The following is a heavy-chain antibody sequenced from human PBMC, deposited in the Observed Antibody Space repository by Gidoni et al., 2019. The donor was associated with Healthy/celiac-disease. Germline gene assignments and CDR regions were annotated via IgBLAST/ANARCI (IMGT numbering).Heavy chain of an antibody. CDR1: GFTFSSYG. CDR3: ARDPRRDWYFDL. CDR2: IWYDGSNK. V-gene: IGHV3-33*01. J-gene: IGHJ2*01. Sequence: QVQLVESGGGVVQPGRSLRLSCAASGFTFSSYGMHWVRQAPGKGLEWVAVIWYDGSNKYYADSVKGRFTISRDNSKNTLYLQMNSLRAEDTAVYYCARDPRRDWYFDLWGRGTLVTVSS.